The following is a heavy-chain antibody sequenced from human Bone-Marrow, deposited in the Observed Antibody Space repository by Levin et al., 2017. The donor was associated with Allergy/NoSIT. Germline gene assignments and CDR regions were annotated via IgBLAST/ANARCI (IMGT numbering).Heavy chain of an antibody. CDR1: GGSISSSSYY. CDR3: ARDLISITIFGVVIGSGNWFDP. CDR2: IYYSGST. J-gene: IGHJ5*02. V-gene: IGHV4-39*07. Sequence: GSLRLSCTVSGGSISSSSYYWGWIRQPPGKGLEWIGSIYYSGSTYYNPSLKSRVTISVDTSKNQFSLKLSSVTAADTAVYYCARDLISITIFGVVIGSGNWFDPWGQGTLVTVSS. D-gene: IGHD3-3*01.